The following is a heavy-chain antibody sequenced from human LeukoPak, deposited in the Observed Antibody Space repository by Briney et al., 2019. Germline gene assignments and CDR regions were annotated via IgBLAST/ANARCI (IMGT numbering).Heavy chain of an antibody. CDR1: GDSITGYY. D-gene: IGHD3-3*01. CDR3: ASCRATIFGVVT. J-gene: IGHJ5*02. V-gene: IGHV4-34*01. CDR2: INHSGST. Sequence: SETLSLTCSVSGDSITGYYWSWIRQPPGKGLEWIGEINHSGSTNYNPSLKSRVTISVDTSKNQFSLKLSSVTAADTAVYYCASCRATIFGVVTWGQGTLVTVSS.